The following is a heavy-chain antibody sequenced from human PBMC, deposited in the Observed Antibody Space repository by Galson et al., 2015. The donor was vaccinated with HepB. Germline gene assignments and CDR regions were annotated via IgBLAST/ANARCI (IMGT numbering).Heavy chain of an antibody. CDR3: ARDSRLELRLNNYFSYGMDV. J-gene: IGHJ6*02. V-gene: IGHV1-18*01. D-gene: IGHD1-1*01. CDR2: FSGYDGST. Sequence: SVKVSCKASGYNFNNYGLSWIRQAPGPGLEWMGWFSGYDGSTNYAQKFQGRVTMTADASTGTAYLELRYLRSDDTAVYYCARDSRLELRLNNYFSYGMDVWGQGSAVTVSS. CDR1: GYNFNNYG.